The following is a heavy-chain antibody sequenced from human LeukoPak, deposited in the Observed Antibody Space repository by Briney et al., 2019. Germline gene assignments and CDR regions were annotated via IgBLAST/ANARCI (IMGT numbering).Heavy chain of an antibody. CDR2: ISHDGNNK. V-gene: IGHV3-30*18. CDR3: AKVRWGSDNALDS. CDR1: GFTFSSFG. D-gene: IGHD3-16*01. Sequence: GGSLRLSCAASGFTFSSFGMHWVRQAPGKGLEWLAVISHDGNNKYYAESVKGRIAISRDNSMNTLYLQMNSLRAEGTAVYYCAKVRWGSDNALDSWGQGTLVTGSS. J-gene: IGHJ4*02.